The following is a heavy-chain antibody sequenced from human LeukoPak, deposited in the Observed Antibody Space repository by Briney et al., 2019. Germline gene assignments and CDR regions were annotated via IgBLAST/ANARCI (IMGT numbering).Heavy chain of an antibody. CDR2: IYSVGST. CDR3: ARWDGDYELFDY. Sequence: GSLRLSCAASGFTFTTYNMNWVRQAPGKGLEWVSLIYSVGSTSYADSVKGRFTISRDNSKNTLYLQMNSLRAEDTAVYYCARWDGDYELFDYWGQGTLVTVSS. J-gene: IGHJ4*02. D-gene: IGHD4-17*01. V-gene: IGHV3-66*01. CDR1: GFTFTTYN.